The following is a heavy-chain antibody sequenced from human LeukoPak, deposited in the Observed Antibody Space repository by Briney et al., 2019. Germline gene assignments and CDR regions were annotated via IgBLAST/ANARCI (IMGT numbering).Heavy chain of an antibody. CDR2: IKQDGSEK. CDR1: GFTSSSYW. V-gene: IGHV3-7*04. J-gene: IGHJ6*03. CDR3: AKDGGEYYDILTGYYPRLYYMDV. Sequence: PGGSLRLSCAASGFTSSSYWMSWVRQAPGKGLEWVANIKQDGSEKYYVDSVKGRFTISRDNAKNSLYLQMNNLRAEDTAVYYCAKDGGEYYDILTGYYPRLYYMDVWGKGTTVTVSS. D-gene: IGHD3-9*01.